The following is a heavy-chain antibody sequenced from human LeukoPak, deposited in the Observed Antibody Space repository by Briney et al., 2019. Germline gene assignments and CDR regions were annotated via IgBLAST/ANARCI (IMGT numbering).Heavy chain of an antibody. J-gene: IGHJ4*02. CDR1: GFTFSSYD. CDR2: IYGSGQTT. V-gene: IGHV3-23*05. CDR3: AKNDPIVGATYFDY. Sequence: GGTLTLSCRASGFTFSSYDISWLRQAPGKGLEWVSKIYGSGQTTYYADSVKGRFPTSRDNSTNTLYLQLTSLRAEDTAVYYCAKNDPIVGATYFDYWGQGTLVTVSS. D-gene: IGHD1-26*01.